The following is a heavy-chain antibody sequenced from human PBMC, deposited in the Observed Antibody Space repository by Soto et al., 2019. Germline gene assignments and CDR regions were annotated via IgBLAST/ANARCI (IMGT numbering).Heavy chain of an antibody. J-gene: IGHJ4*02. CDR2: IYSGGST. D-gene: IGHD2-2*01. Sequence: GGSLRLSCAASGFTVSSNYMSWVRQAPGKGLEWVLVIYSGGSTYYADSVKGRFTISRDNAKNSLCLQMNSLRAEDTAVYYCARDESSLVVPAALDYWGQGTLVTVSS. CDR1: GFTVSSNY. V-gene: IGHV3-66*01. CDR3: ARDESSLVVPAALDY.